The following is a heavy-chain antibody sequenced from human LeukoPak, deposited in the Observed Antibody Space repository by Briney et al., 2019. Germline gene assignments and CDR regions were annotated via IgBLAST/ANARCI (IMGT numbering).Heavy chain of an antibody. J-gene: IGHJ5*02. D-gene: IGHD4-17*01. Sequence: PSETLSLTCTVSGGSISSSSYYWGWIRQPPGKGLEWIGSIYYSGSTYYNPSLKSRVTISVDTSKNQFSLKLSSVTAADTAVYYCARDEGMTTHTGFDPWGQGTLVTVSS. CDR3: ARDEGMTTHTGFDP. CDR1: GGSISSSSYY. CDR2: IYYSGST. V-gene: IGHV4-39*02.